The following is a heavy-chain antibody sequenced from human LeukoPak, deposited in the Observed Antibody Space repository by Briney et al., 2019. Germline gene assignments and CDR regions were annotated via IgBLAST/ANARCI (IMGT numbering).Heavy chain of an antibody. V-gene: IGHV3-74*01. D-gene: IGHD6-13*01. CDR2: INSDGSST. CDR1: GFTFSSYW. Sequence: GGSLRLSCAASGFTFSSYWMHWVRQAPGKGLVWVSRINSDGSSTSYADSVKGRFTICRDNAKNTLYLQMNSLRAEDTAVYYCAGAQQPPPWFDPWGQGTLVTVSS. CDR3: AGAQQPPPWFDP. J-gene: IGHJ5*02.